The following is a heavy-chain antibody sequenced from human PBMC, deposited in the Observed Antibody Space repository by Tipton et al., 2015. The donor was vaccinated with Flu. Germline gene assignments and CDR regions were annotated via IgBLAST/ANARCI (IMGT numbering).Heavy chain of an antibody. CDR2: IGSGSRGRAI. CDR1: GFTFSRYE. Sequence: SLRLSCAASGFTFSRYEMNWVRQAPGKGLEWVSYIGSGSRGRAIYYADSVKGRFTISRDNAKNSLYLQMNSLRVEDTGVYYCANRWEPLGDYYYGMDVWGQGTTVTV. D-gene: IGHD1-26*01. J-gene: IGHJ6*02. V-gene: IGHV3-48*03. CDR3: ANRWEPLGDYYYGMDV.